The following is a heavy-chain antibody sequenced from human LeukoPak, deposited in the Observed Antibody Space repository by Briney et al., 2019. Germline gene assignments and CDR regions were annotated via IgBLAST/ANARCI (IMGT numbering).Heavy chain of an antibody. CDR3: ARDPPVTYYYDSSGPSGSYYGMDV. D-gene: IGHD3-22*01. J-gene: IGHJ6*02. Sequence: ASVKVSCKASGYTFTSYYMHWVRQAPGQGLEWMGIINPSGGSTSYAQKFQGRVTMTRDTSTSTVYMELSSLRSEDTAVYYCARDPPVTYYYDSSGPSGSYYGMDVWGQGTTVTVSS. CDR2: INPSGGST. V-gene: IGHV1-46*01. CDR1: GYTFTSYY.